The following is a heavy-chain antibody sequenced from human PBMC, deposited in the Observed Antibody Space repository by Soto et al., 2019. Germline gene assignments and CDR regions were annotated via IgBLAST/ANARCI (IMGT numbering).Heavy chain of an antibody. D-gene: IGHD3-22*01. CDR2: INMDGTKT. CDR3: ARDYYYDSRSSSVNWFDP. J-gene: IGHJ5*02. CDR1: EFTFSKYW. Sequence: GGSLRLSCVASEFTFSKYWMHWVRQAPGKGLVWVSRINMDGTKTAYADSVKGRFTVSRDNANNTLYLQMNSLGVEDTAVYYCARDYYYDSRSSSVNWFDPWGQGTLVTVPQ. V-gene: IGHV3-74*01.